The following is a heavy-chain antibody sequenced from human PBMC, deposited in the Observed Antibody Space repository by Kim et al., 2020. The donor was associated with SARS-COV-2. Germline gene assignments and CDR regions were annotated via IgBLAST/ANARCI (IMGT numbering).Heavy chain of an antibody. D-gene: IGHD1-26*01. V-gene: IGHV3-30*18. CDR1: GFTFSSYG. J-gene: IGHJ4*02. CDR3: AKGASGSYSSYFDY. CDR2: ISYDGSNK. Sequence: GGSLRLSCAASGFTFSSYGMHWVRQAPGKGLEWVAIISYDGSNKYYADSVKGRFTISRDNSKNTLYLQMNSLRAEDTAVYYCAKGASGSYSSYFDYWGQG.